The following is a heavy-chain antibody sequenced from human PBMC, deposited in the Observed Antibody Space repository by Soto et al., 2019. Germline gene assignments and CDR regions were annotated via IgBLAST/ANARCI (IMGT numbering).Heavy chain of an antibody. V-gene: IGHV3-30*18. CDR1: GFTFSSYG. CDR3: AKDRGAGPVDY. CDR2: ISYDGSNK. Sequence: PGGSLRLSCAASGFTFSSYGMHWVRQAPGKGLEWVAVISYDGSNKYYADSVKGRFTISRDNSKNTLYLQMNSLRAEDTAVYYCAKDRGAGPVDYWGQGTLVTV. D-gene: IGHD3-10*01. J-gene: IGHJ4*02.